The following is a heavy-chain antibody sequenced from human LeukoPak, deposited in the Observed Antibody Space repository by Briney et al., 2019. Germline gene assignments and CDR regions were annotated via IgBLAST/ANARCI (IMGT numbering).Heavy chain of an antibody. Sequence: GGSLRLSCTASGFTFSNYYMNWVRQAPGKGLEWVSSITSASSYIYYADSVKGRFTISRDNAKNSLFLQMNNLRAEDTAVYYCARDISNYNYYMDLWGKGTTVAVSS. CDR3: ARDISNYNYYMDL. D-gene: IGHD4-11*01. J-gene: IGHJ6*03. CDR1: GFTFSNYY. CDR2: ITSASSYI. V-gene: IGHV3-21*01.